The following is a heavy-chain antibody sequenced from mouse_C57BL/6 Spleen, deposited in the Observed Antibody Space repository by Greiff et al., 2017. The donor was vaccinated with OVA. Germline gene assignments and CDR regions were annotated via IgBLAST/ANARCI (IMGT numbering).Heavy chain of an antibody. J-gene: IGHJ1*03. CDR3: ARHGSSYGYFDV. CDR2: INPSSGYT. CDR1: GYTFTSYT. Sequence: QVQLKESGAELARPGASVKMSCKASGYTFTSYTMHWVKQRPGQGLEWIGYINPSSGYTKYNQKFKDKATLTADKSSSTAYMQLSSLTSEDSAVYYCARHGSSYGYFDVWGTGTTVTVSS. D-gene: IGHD1-1*01. V-gene: IGHV1-4*01.